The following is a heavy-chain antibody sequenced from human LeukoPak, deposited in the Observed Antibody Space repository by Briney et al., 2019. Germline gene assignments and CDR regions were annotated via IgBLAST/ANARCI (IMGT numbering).Heavy chain of an antibody. J-gene: IGHJ2*01. Sequence: GESLKISCKGSGYSFTTYWIGWVRQMPGKGLEWLGIIYPHDSDTRYSPPFQGQVTFSAAKSISTAYLQWSSLKASDTAMYYCVRAAVTGTKYFDLWGRGTLVTVSS. CDR1: GYSFTTYW. CDR2: IYPHDSDT. CDR3: VRAAVTGTKYFDL. V-gene: IGHV5-51*01. D-gene: IGHD6-19*01.